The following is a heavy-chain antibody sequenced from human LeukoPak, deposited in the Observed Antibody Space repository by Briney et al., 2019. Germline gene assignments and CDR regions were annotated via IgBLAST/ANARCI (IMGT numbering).Heavy chain of an antibody. CDR3: VRDLGRSRHYFEY. Sequence: GGSLRLSCAASGFTFNSFFLNWVRLTPGRELEWVACISQDGSETFYMDSVRGRFTISRDNTKNSLYLQMNSLRAEDTAVYFCVRDLGRSRHYFEYRGQGALVTVSS. CDR1: GFTFNSFF. CDR2: ISQDGSET. D-gene: IGHD7-27*01. J-gene: IGHJ4*02. V-gene: IGHV3-7*01.